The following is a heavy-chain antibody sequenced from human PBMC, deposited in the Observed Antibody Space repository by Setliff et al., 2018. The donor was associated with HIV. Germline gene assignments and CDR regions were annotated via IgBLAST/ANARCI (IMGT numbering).Heavy chain of an antibody. V-gene: IGHV4-59*01. Sequence: SETLSLTCNVSGSISAYYWSWVRQPPGKRLEWIGYIYSNGGTAYNPSLKSRVTIPVDTSKNQFSLKLTSVTIADTAVYYCARFTSGWYGQYWGQGTLVTVSS. J-gene: IGHJ4*02. D-gene: IGHD6-19*01. CDR3: ARFTSGWYGQY. CDR2: IYSNGGT. CDR1: GSISAYY.